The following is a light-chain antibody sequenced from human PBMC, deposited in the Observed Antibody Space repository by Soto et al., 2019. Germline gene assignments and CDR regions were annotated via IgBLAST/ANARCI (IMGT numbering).Light chain of an antibody. CDR3: QQYGISPPT. CDR2: GAS. V-gene: IGKV3-20*01. Sequence: EIVLTQSPGTLSLSPGERATLSCRASQSVSSSYLAWYQQKPGQAPRFLIYGASSRATGIPDRFSGSGSGTDFTLTISRLEPEDFAVYYCQQYGISPPTFGQGTKVEIK. J-gene: IGKJ1*01. CDR1: QSVSSSY.